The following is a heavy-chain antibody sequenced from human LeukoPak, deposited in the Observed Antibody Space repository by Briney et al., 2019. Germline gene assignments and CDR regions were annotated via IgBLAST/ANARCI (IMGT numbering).Heavy chain of an antibody. CDR3: ARHVNDGDYPLDY. V-gene: IGHV4-59*08. CDR2: IYYSGST. D-gene: IGHD4-17*01. CDR1: GGSISSYY. J-gene: IGHJ4*02. Sequence: SETLSLTCTVSGGSISSYYWSWIRQPPGKGLEWIGYIYYSGSTNYNPSLKSRVTISADTSKNQFSLKLSSVTAADTAVYYCARHVNDGDYPLDYWGQGTLVTVSS.